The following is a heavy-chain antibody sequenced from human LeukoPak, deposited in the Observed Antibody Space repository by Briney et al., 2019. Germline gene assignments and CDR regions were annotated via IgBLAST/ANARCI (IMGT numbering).Heavy chain of an antibody. J-gene: IGHJ5*02. Sequence: HPGGSLRLSCTTSGFAFSSNGMTWVRQAPGKGLEWVSGVIESGDKTYYADSVKGRFTISRDNSKNTLYLQMNSLRAEDTAVYYCARDPFGRDSSGYYVNWFDPWGQGTLVTVSS. CDR1: GFAFSSNG. D-gene: IGHD3-22*01. V-gene: IGHV3-23*01. CDR2: VIESGDKT. CDR3: ARDPFGRDSSGYYVNWFDP.